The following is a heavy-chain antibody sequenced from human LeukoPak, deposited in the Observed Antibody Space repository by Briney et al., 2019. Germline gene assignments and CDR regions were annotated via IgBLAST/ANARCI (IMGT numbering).Heavy chain of an antibody. D-gene: IGHD6-13*01. CDR1: GYTFTSYG. CDR3: ARDLRWRSSSWYVGY. CDR2: ISAYNGNT. Sequence: ASVKVSCKASGYTFTSYGISWVRQAPGQGLEWMGWISAYNGNTNYAQKLQGRVTMTTDTSTSTAYMELRSLRSDDTAVYYCARDLRWRSSSWYVGYWGQGTLVTVSS. V-gene: IGHV1-18*01. J-gene: IGHJ4*02.